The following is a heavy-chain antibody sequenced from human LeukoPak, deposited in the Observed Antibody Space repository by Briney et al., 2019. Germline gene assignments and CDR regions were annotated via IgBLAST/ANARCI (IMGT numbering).Heavy chain of an antibody. CDR1: GFRFSSYA. CDR2: ISSSGSNT. V-gene: IGHV3-23*01. CDR3: AKALTDELMSRSHYDFWSGYHPSGTVYYYMDV. D-gene: IGHD3-3*01. J-gene: IGHJ6*03. Sequence: GSLRLTCAASGFRFSSYAMSWVRQAPGKGLEWVSAISSSGSNTNYANSVKGRFIISRDNSKNTLYLQMNSLSAEGTAIYYCAKALTDELMSRSHYDFWSGYHPSGTVYYYMDVWGKGTTVTVSS.